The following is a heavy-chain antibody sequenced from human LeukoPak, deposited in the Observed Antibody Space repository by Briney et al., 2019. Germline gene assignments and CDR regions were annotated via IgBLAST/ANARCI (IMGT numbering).Heavy chain of an antibody. CDR2: ISSSSSYV. CDR1: GFTFSGYS. J-gene: IGHJ4*02. Sequence: GGSLRLSCAASGFTFSGYSMNWVRQAPGKGLEWVSSISSSSSYVYYADSVKGRFTISRDNAKNSLYLQMNSLRAEDTAVYYCAKGSSSGWRLGRNDYWGQGTLVTVSS. D-gene: IGHD6-19*01. CDR3: AKGSSSGWRLGRNDY. V-gene: IGHV3-21*04.